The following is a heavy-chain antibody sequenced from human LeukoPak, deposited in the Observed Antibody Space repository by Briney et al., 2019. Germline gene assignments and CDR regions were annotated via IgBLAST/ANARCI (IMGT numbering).Heavy chain of an antibody. CDR1: GYTFTSYG. CDR2: ISAYNGNT. Sequence: ASVKVSXKASGYTFTSYGISWVRQAPGQGLEWMGWISAYNGNTNYAQKLQGRVTMTTDTSTSTAYMELRSLRSDDTAVYYCARGQSIAAAGTVDYWGQGTLVTVSS. J-gene: IGHJ4*02. CDR3: ARGQSIAAAGTVDY. D-gene: IGHD6-13*01. V-gene: IGHV1-18*01.